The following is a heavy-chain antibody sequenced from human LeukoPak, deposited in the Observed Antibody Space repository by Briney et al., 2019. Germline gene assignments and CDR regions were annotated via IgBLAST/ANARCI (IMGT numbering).Heavy chain of an antibody. D-gene: IGHD5-24*01. J-gene: IGHJ4*02. CDR1: GFTFSDYY. CDR3: ARGHVYNNPSYFVS. CDR2: ISSSSTYT. Sequence: PGWALRLSCAASGFTFSDYYMSWIRQAPGKGLEWLSYISSSSTYTNYADSVKGRFTISRDNAKNSLDLHMNSRRAEDTPVDYCARGHVYNNPSYFVSWGQGALVADSS. V-gene: IGHV3-11*05.